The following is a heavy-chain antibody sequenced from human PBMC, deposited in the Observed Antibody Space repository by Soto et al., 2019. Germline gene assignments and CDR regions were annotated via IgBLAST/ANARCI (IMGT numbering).Heavy chain of an antibody. CDR3: TTGRGYCSGGSCYSVDY. Sequence: GGSLRLSCAASGFTFSNAWMSWVRQAPGKGLEWVGRIKSKTDGGTTDYAAPVKGRFTISRDDSKNTLYLQMNSLKTEDTAVYYCTTGRGYCSGGSCYSVDYWGQGTLVTGSS. J-gene: IGHJ4*02. V-gene: IGHV3-15*01. CDR2: IKSKTDGGTT. CDR1: GFTFSNAW. D-gene: IGHD2-15*01.